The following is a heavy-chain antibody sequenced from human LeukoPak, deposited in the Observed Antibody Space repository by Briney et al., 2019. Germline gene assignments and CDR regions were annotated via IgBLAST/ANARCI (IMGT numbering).Heavy chain of an antibody. CDR3: ARELHYYGSGTYAFDI. Sequence: SETLSLTCTVSGGSISSGGYYWSWIRQHPGKGLEWIGYIYYSGSTYYNLSLKSRVTISADTSKNQFSLKLSSVTAADTAVYYCARELHYYGSGTYAFDIWGQGTMVTVSS. D-gene: IGHD3-10*01. CDR2: IYYSGST. V-gene: IGHV4-31*03. J-gene: IGHJ3*02. CDR1: GGSISSGGYY.